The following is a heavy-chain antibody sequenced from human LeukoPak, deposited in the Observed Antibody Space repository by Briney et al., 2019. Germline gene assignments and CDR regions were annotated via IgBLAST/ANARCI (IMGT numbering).Heavy chain of an antibody. V-gene: IGHV3-21*01. Sequence: GGSLRLSCAASGFTFSSYNMNWVRQAPGKVLEWVSSITSSSSYIYYADSVKGRFTISRDNAKNSLYLQMNSLRAEDTAVYYCARDVKGRWELLGSHDYWGQGTLVTVSS. CDR3: ARDVKGRWELLGSHDY. CDR1: GFTFSSYN. CDR2: ITSSSSYI. J-gene: IGHJ4*02. D-gene: IGHD1-26*01.